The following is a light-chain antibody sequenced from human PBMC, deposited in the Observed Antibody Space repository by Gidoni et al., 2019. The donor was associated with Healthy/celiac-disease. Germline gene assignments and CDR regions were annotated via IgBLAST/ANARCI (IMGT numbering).Light chain of an antibody. J-gene: IGLJ1*01. Sequence: QSVLTQPPSASGTPGQRVTISCSGSSSNIGSNTVNWYQQLPGTAPKLLIYSNNQLPSGVPDRFSGSKSGTSASLAISGLQSEDEADYYCAAWDDSLNGHVFGTGTKVTVL. V-gene: IGLV1-44*01. CDR2: SNN. CDR1: SSNIGSNT. CDR3: AAWDDSLNGHV.